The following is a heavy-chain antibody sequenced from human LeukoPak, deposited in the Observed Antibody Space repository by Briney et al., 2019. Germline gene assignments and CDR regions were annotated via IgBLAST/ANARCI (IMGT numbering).Heavy chain of an antibody. J-gene: IGHJ3*02. D-gene: IGHD2-15*01. V-gene: IGHV3-30*04. CDR3: ARTIAGYIVVVVAAAPPYDAFDI. CDR1: GLTFSQLS. Sequence: PGRSLRLSCAASGLTFSQLSVHWVSQAPGKGLEWVADIPQDGRNTFYADSVKGRFTISRHNSQHSLYMQMDSLRGEDTAVYYCARTIAGYIVVVVAAAPPYDAFDIWGEGTMVTVSS. CDR2: IPQDGRNT.